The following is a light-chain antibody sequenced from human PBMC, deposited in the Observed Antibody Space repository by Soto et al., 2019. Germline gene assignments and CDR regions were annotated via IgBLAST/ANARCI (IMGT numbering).Light chain of an antibody. CDR3: QQRSSWSWT. J-gene: IGKJ1*01. CDR2: DAS. CDR1: QSVSSY. V-gene: IGKV3-11*01. Sequence: EIVLTQSPATLSLSPGERATLSCRASQSVSSYLTWYQQKPGQAPRVLIYDASNSAAGIPARFSASGSGTDLTLTISSLETAGFEVDYCQQRSSWSWTFGQGTKVEVK.